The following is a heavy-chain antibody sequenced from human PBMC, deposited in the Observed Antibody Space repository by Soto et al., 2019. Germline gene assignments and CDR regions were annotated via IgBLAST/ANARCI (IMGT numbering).Heavy chain of an antibody. CDR3: TLSNWNDLDF. D-gene: IGHD1-20*01. CDR2: ISSSGTTM. J-gene: IGHJ4*02. Sequence: EVQVVESGGGLVQPGRSLRLACAGSGISFSRFDVNWVRQAPGKGLEWVSYISSSGTTMYYSDSVTGRFTNSRDNAKNSLFLQMNSLSAEDTAIYYCTLSNWNDLDFWGQGTLVTVSS. V-gene: IGHV3-48*03. CDR1: GISFSRFD.